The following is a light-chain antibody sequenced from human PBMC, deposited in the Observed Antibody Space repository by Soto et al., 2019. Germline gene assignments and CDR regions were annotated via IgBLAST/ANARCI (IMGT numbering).Light chain of an antibody. CDR2: KAS. Sequence: GDRVSITCRASRNIGSWLAWYQQKAGKAPNLLIYKASTLETGVPSRFSGSGSGTEFTLTISSLQPDDFATYYCQHYKSYSEAFGQGTKVDIK. J-gene: IGKJ1*01. CDR3: QHYKSYSEA. V-gene: IGKV1-5*03. CDR1: RNIGSW.